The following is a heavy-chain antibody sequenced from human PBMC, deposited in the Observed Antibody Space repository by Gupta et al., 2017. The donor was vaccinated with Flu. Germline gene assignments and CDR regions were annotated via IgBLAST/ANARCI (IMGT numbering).Heavy chain of an antibody. CDR3: ARREGSGYYYTSFDY. D-gene: IGHD3-3*01. CDR2: IYWNDDK. V-gene: IGHV2-5*01. Sequence: QITLKESGPTLVKPTQTLTLTCTFSGFSLSTSGVGVGWIRQPPGKALEWLALIYWNDDKRYSPSLKSRLTITKDTSKNQVVLRMTNMDPVDTATYYCARREGSGYYYTSFDYWGQGTLVTVSS. CDR1: GFSLSTSGVG. J-gene: IGHJ4*02.